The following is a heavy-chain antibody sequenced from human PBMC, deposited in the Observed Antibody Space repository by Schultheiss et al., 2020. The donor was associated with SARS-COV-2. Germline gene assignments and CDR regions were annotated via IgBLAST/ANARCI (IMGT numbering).Heavy chain of an antibody. V-gene: IGHV4-31*03. CDR2: IEYSGST. CDR1: GASISRGDYY. J-gene: IGHJ4*02. D-gene: IGHD2/OR15-2a*01. CDR3: ARGTTSRSDDS. Sequence: SETLSLTCTVSGASISRGDYYWSWIRHHPGKALEWIGYIEYSGSTYYNPSLESRVTISVDTSKNQFSLKLSSVTAADTAVYYCARGTTSRSDDSWGQGTLVTVSS.